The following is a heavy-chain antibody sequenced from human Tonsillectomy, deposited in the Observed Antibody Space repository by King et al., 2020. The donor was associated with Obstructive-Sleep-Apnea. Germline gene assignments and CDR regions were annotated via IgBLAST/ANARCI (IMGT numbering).Heavy chain of an antibody. CDR1: GYSFTSYW. J-gene: IGHJ4*02. CDR2: IDPSDSYT. V-gene: IGHV5-10-1*01. Sequence: VQLVESGAGVKKPGESLRISCKGSGYSFTSYWISWVRQMPGKGLEWMGTIDPSDSYTNYSPSFQGHVTISADKSINTAYLQWSSLQASDTAMYYCASLYCYDSIGFYQNFDYWGQGTLVTVSS. D-gene: IGHD3-22*01. CDR3: ASLYCYDSIGFYQNFDY.